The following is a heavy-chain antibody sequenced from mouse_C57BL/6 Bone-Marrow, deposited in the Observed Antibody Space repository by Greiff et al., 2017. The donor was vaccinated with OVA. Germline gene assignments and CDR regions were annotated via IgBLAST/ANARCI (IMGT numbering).Heavy chain of an antibody. Sequence: EVQRVESGPGLAKPSQSLSLTCSVTGYSITSDYWNWIRKFPGNKLEYMGYISYSGSTYYNPSLKSRISITRDTSKNQYYLQLNSVTTEDTATYYCARSTTVVATSASWYFDVWGTGTTVTVSS. CDR3: ARSTTVVATSASWYFDV. J-gene: IGHJ1*03. CDR2: ISYSGST. D-gene: IGHD1-1*01. V-gene: IGHV3-8*01. CDR1: GYSITSDY.